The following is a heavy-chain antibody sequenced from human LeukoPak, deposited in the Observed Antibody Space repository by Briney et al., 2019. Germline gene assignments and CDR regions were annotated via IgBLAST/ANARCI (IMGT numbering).Heavy chain of an antibody. D-gene: IGHD3-9*01. Sequence: GGSLRLSCAASGFTFSSYSMNRVRQAPGKGLVWVSRINSDGSSTSYADSVKGRFTISRDNAKNTLYLQMNSLRAEDTAVYYCAREGGYYDILTGYYTGQGFDYWGQGTLVTVSS. J-gene: IGHJ4*02. CDR1: GFTFSSYS. CDR2: INSDGSST. V-gene: IGHV3-74*01. CDR3: AREGGYYDILTGYYTGQGFDY.